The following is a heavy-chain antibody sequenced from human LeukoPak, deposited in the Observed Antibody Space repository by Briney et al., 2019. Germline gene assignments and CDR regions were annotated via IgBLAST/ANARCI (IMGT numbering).Heavy chain of an antibody. V-gene: IGHV3-7*01. Sequence: GGSLRLSCAASGFTFSSYWMSWVRQAPGKGLEWVANIKQDGSEKYYVDSVKGRFTISRDNAKNSLYLQMNSLRAEDTAVYYCARGLPNSYAALMYYFDYWGQGTLVTDST. CDR3: ARGLPNSYAALMYYFDY. CDR2: IKQDGSEK. D-gene: IGHD6-6*01. J-gene: IGHJ4*02. CDR1: GFTFSSYW.